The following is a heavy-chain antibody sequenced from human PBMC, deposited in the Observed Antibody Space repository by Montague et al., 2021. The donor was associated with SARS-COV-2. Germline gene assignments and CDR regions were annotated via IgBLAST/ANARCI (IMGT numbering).Heavy chain of an antibody. J-gene: IGHJ6*02. CDR2: LYRSGSV. CDR1: GGFISDSYY. CDR3: ARGAEEAHFAMDV. V-gene: IGHV4-39*02. D-gene: IGHD3-10*01. Sequence: SETLSLTCIVSGGFISDSYYWAWIRQAPGKGLEWLGSLYRSGSVYSNPSLKSRVSISVDKSKNHFSRRLTSATAAETAVYYCARGAEEAHFAMDVWGQGTTVTVSS.